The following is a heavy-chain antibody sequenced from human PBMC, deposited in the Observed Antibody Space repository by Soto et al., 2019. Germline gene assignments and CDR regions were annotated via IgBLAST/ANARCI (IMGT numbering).Heavy chain of an antibody. CDR2: IYHSGST. J-gene: IGHJ4*02. Sequence: SETVSLTCTVSGGSISSSSYYWGWIRQPPGKGLEWIGSIYHSGSTYYNPSLKSRVTISVDTSKNQFSLKLSSVTAADTAVYYCATPTTQYSRGWRNFAYWGQGTL. V-gene: IGHV4-39*01. CDR1: GGSISSSSYY. D-gene: IGHD6-19*01. CDR3: ATPTTQYSRGWRNFAY.